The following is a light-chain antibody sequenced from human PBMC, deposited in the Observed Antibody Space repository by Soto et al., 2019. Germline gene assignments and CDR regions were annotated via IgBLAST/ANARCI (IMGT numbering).Light chain of an antibody. Sequence: QSAPTQPASVSGSPGQSITISCTGTSSDVGSYNLVSWYQQHPGKAPKLMIYEGSKRPSGVSNRFSGSKSGNTASLTISGLQAEDEADYYCCSYAGSSTHVVFGGGTKLTVL. CDR2: EGS. CDR1: SSDVGSYNL. CDR3: CSYAGSSTHVV. V-gene: IGLV2-23*01. J-gene: IGLJ2*01.